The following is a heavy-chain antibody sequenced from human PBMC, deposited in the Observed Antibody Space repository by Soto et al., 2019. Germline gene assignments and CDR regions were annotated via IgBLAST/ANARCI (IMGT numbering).Heavy chain of an antibody. Sequence: SETLSLTCAVYGGSFSGNYWSWIRQSPGKGLEWIGEINHSGSTNYSPSLKSRVTISIDTSKNQFSLKLSSVTAADTAVYYCARGDRQLQRIVVVVAAPTYFDYWGQGTLVTVSS. J-gene: IGHJ4*02. D-gene: IGHD2-15*01. CDR1: GGSFSGNY. V-gene: IGHV4-34*01. CDR3: ARGDRQLQRIVVVVAAPTYFDY. CDR2: INHSGST.